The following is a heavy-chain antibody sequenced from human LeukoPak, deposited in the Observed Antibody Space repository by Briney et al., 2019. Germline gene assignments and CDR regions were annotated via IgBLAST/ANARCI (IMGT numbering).Heavy chain of an antibody. Sequence: GGSPRLSCAASGFTFSSYSMNWVRQAPGKGLEWVSSISSSSSYIYYADSVKGRFTISRDNAKNSLYLQMNSLRAEDTAVYYCARRIGIAAAGTGFADYWGQGTLVTVSS. CDR1: GFTFSSYS. V-gene: IGHV3-21*01. J-gene: IGHJ4*02. CDR3: ARRIGIAAAGTGFADY. CDR2: ISSSSSYI. D-gene: IGHD6-13*01.